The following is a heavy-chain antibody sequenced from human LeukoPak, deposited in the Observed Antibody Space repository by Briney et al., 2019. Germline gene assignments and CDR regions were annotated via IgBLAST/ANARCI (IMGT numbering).Heavy chain of an antibody. Sequence: GRSLRLSCAASGFTFGSYGMHWVRQAPGKGLEWVAVISYDGSNKYYADSVNGRFIISRDNSKKPLYLQMNSLRAEDTAVYYCAKDLGYVAYYYGSGSSRFDPWGQGTLVTVSS. CDR1: GFTFGSYG. V-gene: IGHV3-30*18. J-gene: IGHJ5*02. D-gene: IGHD3-10*01. CDR2: ISYDGSNK. CDR3: AKDLGYVAYYYGSGSSRFDP.